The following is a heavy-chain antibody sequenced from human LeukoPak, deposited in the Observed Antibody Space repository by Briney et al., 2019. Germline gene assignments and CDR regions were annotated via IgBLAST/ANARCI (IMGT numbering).Heavy chain of an antibody. Sequence: GGSLRLSCAASGFTFSSYWMHWVRQAPGKGLVWVSRILSDGSSTNYADSVKGRFTISRDNAKNTLYLQMNSLRAEDTAVYYCARGEYCSGGSCYSAAFDIWGQGTMVTVSS. CDR1: GFTFSSYW. V-gene: IGHV3-74*01. CDR2: ILSDGSST. D-gene: IGHD2-15*01. J-gene: IGHJ3*02. CDR3: ARGEYCSGGSCYSAAFDI.